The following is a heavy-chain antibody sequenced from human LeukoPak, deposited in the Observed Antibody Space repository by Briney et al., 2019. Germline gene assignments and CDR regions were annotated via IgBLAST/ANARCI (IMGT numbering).Heavy chain of an antibody. CDR2: ISSSSSTI. V-gene: IGHV3-48*04. D-gene: IGHD5-18*01. Sequence: GGSLRLSCAASGFTFSSYSMNWVRQAPGKGLEWVSYISSSSSTIYYADSVKGRFTISRDNAKNSVSLQMSSLRAEDTAVYYCARDLKEQLWLGYFDYWGQGTLVTVSS. CDR1: GFTFSSYS. CDR3: ARDLKEQLWLGYFDY. J-gene: IGHJ4*02.